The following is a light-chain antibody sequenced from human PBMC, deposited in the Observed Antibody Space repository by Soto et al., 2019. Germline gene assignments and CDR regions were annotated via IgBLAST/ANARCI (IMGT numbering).Light chain of an antibody. CDR3: HHYHRQRP. J-gene: IGKJ1*01. V-gene: IGKV1-5*01. CDR1: QSISSW. CDR2: DAS. Sequence: DIKMTQSPATLSASVGDRVTITCRASQSISSWLSWYQQKPGKAPKFLISDASSLASGAPSSFSGAGSGTELTLTSFSLQHYDFANYYYHHYHRQRPFGQGTKVDIK.